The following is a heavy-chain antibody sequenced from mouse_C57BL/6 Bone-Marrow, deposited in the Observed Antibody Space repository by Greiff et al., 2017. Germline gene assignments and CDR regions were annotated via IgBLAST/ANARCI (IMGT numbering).Heavy chain of an antibody. CDR2: ISYSGST. J-gene: IGHJ1*03. CDR3: AREFYDGYKSGCFDV. D-gene: IGHD2-3*01. V-gene: IGHV3-1*01. Sequence: EVQLQQSGPGMVKPSPSLSLTCTVTGYSITSGYDWHWIRHFPGNKLEWRGYISYSGSTNYNPSLKSRISLTHDTSKNHFFLKLNSLTTEDTATYCCAREFYDGYKSGCFDVWGTGTTVTVSS. CDR1: GYSITSGYD.